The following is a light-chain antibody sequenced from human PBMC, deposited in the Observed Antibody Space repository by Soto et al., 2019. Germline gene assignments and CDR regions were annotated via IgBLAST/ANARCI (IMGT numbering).Light chain of an antibody. Sequence: EIVLTQSPATLSLSPGERATLSCGASQSVSNNYLAWYQQKPGLAPRLLIFDASNRATGIPDRFSGSGSGIVFTLTISRLEPEDFAVYFCQHYGSSLTFGQGTRLEIK. CDR1: QSVSNNY. J-gene: IGKJ5*01. V-gene: IGKV3D-20*01. CDR3: QHYGSSLT. CDR2: DAS.